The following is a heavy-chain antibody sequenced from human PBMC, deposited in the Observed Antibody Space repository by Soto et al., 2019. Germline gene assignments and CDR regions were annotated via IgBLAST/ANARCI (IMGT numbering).Heavy chain of an antibody. CDR3: ARDGIAAAGTSWFDP. CDR2: INAGNGNT. J-gene: IGHJ5*02. V-gene: IGHV1-3*05. CDR1: GYTFTSHA. Sequence: QVKLVQSGAEEKKPGASVKVSCKASGYTFTSHAMHWVRQAPGQRLEWMGWINAGNGNTKYSQKFQGRVTITTDTSASTGYMELSSLRSEDTAVYYCARDGIAAAGTSWFDPWGQGTLVTVSS. D-gene: IGHD6-13*01.